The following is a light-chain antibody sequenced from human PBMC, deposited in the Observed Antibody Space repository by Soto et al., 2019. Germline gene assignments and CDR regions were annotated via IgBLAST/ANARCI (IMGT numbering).Light chain of an antibody. CDR1: SSNIGAGYD. V-gene: IGLV1-40*01. CDR3: QSYDSSNV. Sequence: QSVLPQPPSVSGAPGQRVTISWTGSSSNIGAGYDVHWYQQLPGTAPKLLIYGNSNRPSGVPDRFSGSKSGTSASLAITGLQAEDEADYYCQSYDSSNVFGTGTKLTVL. CDR2: GNS. J-gene: IGLJ1*01.